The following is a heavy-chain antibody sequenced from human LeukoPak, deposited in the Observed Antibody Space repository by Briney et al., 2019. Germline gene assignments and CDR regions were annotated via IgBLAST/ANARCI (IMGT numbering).Heavy chain of an antibody. Sequence: SETLSLTCTVSGGSISSSSYYWGWIRQPPGKGLEWIGSIYYSGSTYYNPPLKSRVTISVDTSKNQFSLKLSSVTAADTAVYYCARQAQRDNWFDPWGQGTLVTVSS. J-gene: IGHJ5*02. CDR2: IYYSGST. CDR3: ARQAQRDNWFDP. CDR1: GGSISSSSYY. V-gene: IGHV4-39*01.